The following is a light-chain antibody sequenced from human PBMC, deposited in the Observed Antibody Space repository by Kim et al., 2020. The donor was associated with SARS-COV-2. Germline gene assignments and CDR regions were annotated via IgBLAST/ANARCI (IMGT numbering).Light chain of an antibody. CDR2: EVS. V-gene: IGLV2-14*01. CDR1: SSDVGGYNY. Sequence: GQSVTISCTGTSSDVGGYNYVSWYQQHPGKAPKLMSYEVSNRPSGVSNRFSGSKSGNTASLTISGLQAEDEADYYCSSYAGSRNVVFGAGTKVTVL. CDR3: SSYAGSRNVV. J-gene: IGLJ2*01.